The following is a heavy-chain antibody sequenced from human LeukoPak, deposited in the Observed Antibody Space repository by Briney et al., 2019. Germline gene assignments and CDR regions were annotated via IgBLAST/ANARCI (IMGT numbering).Heavy chain of an antibody. CDR2: ISAYNGNT. CDR1: GYTFTSCG. J-gene: IGHJ4*02. D-gene: IGHD3-22*01. Sequence: ASVKVSCKASGYTFTSCGISWVRQAPGQGLEWMGWISAYNGNTNYAQKLQGRVTMTTDTSTSTAYMELRSLRSDDTAVYYCARETYATYYYDSSGYPDPSYFDYWGQGTLVTVSS. V-gene: IGHV1-18*01. CDR3: ARETYATYYYDSSGYPDPSYFDY.